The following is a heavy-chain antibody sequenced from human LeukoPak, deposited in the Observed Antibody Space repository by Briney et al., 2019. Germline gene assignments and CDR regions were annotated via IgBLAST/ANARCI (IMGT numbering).Heavy chain of an antibody. V-gene: IGHV3-9*01. CDR3: AKDISIAAAGTSMT. Sequence: GGSLLLFCATSGFNCVDYSWIWFGRATGKGLLEFTGISWNSGSIANANSVKGRFTITRDNAKNSLYLQMNSLRTEDTALYYCAKDISIAAAGTSMTWGQGTLVTVSS. CDR2: ISWNSGSI. J-gene: IGHJ5*02. CDR1: GFNCVDYS. D-gene: IGHD6-13*01.